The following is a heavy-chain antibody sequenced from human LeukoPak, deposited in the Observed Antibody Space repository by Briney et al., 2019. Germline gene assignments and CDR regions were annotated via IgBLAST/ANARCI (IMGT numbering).Heavy chain of an antibody. CDR3: QRGAGEDYFDY. V-gene: IGHV4-30-4*01. D-gene: IGHD4/OR15-4a*01. CDR2: IYYSGST. Sequence: PSQTLSLTCTVSGGSISSGDYYWSWIRQPPGKGLEWTGYIYYSGSTYYNPSLKSRVTISVDTSKNQFSLKLSSVTAADTAVYYCQRGAGEDYFDYWGQGTLVTVSS. J-gene: IGHJ4*02. CDR1: GGSISSGDYY.